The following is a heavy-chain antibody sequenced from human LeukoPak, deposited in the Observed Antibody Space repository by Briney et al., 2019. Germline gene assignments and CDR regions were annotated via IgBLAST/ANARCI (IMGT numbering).Heavy chain of an antibody. Sequence: SETLSLTCTVSGVSITTYSWTWIRQSAGKGLEWIGVISHSGTTIYNPSLKSRLTMSVDSSKNQYSLMLISVTAADTATYYCARGDGYWGQGILVTVSS. CDR2: ISHSGTT. CDR3: ARGDGY. CDR1: GVSITTYS. V-gene: IGHV4-4*09. J-gene: IGHJ4*02. D-gene: IGHD5-24*01.